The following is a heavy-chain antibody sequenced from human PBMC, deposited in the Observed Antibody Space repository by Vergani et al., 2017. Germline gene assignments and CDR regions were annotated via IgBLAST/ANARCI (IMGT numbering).Heavy chain of an antibody. CDR1: GGSISSGSYY. D-gene: IGHD2-8*02. CDR3: ARDVQVKGFGY. CDR2: IYTSGST. Sequence: QVQLQESGPGLVKPSQTLSLTCTVSGGSISSGSYYWSWIRQPAGKGLEWIGRIYTSGSTNYNPSLKSRVTMSVDTSKNQFSLKLSSVTAADTAVYYCARDVQVKGFGYWGQGTLVTVSS. J-gene: IGHJ4*02. V-gene: IGHV4-61*02.